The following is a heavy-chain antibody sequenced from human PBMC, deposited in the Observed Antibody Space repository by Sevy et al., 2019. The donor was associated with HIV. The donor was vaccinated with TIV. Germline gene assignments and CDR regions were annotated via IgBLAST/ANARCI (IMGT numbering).Heavy chain of an antibody. CDR2: ISGSDGST. Sequence: GGSLRLSCAGSRFTFSSYAMSWVRQAPGKGLEWVSGISGSDGSTHYADSMKGRFTISRDNSRNTLYLQMNSLRVDDTAVYYCAKVYSSGWYGGDYFDYWGQGTLVTVSS. CDR1: RFTFSSYA. D-gene: IGHD6-13*01. CDR3: AKVYSSGWYGGDYFDY. V-gene: IGHV3-23*01. J-gene: IGHJ4*02.